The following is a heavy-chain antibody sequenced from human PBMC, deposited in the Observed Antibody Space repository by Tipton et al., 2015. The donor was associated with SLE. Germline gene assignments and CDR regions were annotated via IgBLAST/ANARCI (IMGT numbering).Heavy chain of an antibody. Sequence: SLRLSCAASGFTFSTYGMHWVRQAPGKGLEWVAVIWYDGSNKYYADSVKGRFTISRDNSKNTLYLQMNSLRAEDTAVYYCANRLGDRGPIDYWGQGTLVTVPS. CDR3: ANRLGDRGPIDY. CDR2: IWYDGSNK. D-gene: IGHD3-10*01. CDR1: GFTFSTYG. J-gene: IGHJ4*02. V-gene: IGHV3-33*08.